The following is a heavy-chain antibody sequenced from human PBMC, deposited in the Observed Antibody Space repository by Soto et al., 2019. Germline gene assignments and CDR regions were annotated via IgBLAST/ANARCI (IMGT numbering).Heavy chain of an antibody. CDR1: GYTFTTYY. CDR2: INPGGATT. V-gene: IGHV1-46*04. D-gene: IGHD3-22*01. Sequence: QVQLVQSGAEVKKPGASVKVSCKASGYTFTTYYMPWVRQAPGQGLAWMGIINPGGATTNSAQKLQVRVTRIRDTSTSTVYMELISLRSEDTAVYYCARGPSFYYDSSGYYRPEFDHGGQGTLVTVYS. CDR3: ARGPSFYYDSSGYYRPEFDH. J-gene: IGHJ4*02.